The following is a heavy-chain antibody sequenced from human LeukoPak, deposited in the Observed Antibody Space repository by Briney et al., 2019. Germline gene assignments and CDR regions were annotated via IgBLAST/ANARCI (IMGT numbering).Heavy chain of an antibody. D-gene: IGHD2-15*01. CDR1: GFTFSSYG. J-gene: IGHJ4*02. CDR3: ATDLGGGSWYGCYFDY. Sequence: GGSLRLSCAASGFTFSSYGMHWVRQAPGKGLEWVAVISYDGSNKYYADSVKGRFTISRDNSKNTLYLQMNSLRAEDTAVYYCATDLGGGSWYGCYFDYWGQGTLVTVSS. V-gene: IGHV3-30*03. CDR2: ISYDGSNK.